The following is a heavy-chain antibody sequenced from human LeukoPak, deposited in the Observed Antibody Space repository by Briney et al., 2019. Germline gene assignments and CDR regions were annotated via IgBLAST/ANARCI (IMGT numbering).Heavy chain of an antibody. J-gene: IGHJ4*02. Sequence: GGSLRLSCAASGFTFSSNSMNWVRQAPGKGLEWVSAISGSGGSTYYADSVKGRFTISRDNSKNTLYLQMNSLRAEDTAVYYCAKDKPAAHHWAYWGQGTLVTVSS. CDR1: GFTFSSNS. V-gene: IGHV3-23*01. CDR3: AKDKPAAHHWAY. CDR2: ISGSGGST. D-gene: IGHD6-13*01.